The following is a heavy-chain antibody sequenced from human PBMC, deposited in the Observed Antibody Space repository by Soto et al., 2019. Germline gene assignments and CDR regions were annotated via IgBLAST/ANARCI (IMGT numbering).Heavy chain of an antibody. Sequence: SETLSLTCTVSGGSVISGAYYFTCIRQRPGNGLEWIGYIYYSGSTYYSPSLKSRLSISLDTSKNQFSLRLSSVTAADTAMYYCARARLRAVYAFEIWGQGTMVTVSS. CDR1: GGSVISGAYY. D-gene: IGHD5-12*01. CDR3: ARARLRAVYAFEI. J-gene: IGHJ3*02. CDR2: IYYSGST. V-gene: IGHV4-31*03.